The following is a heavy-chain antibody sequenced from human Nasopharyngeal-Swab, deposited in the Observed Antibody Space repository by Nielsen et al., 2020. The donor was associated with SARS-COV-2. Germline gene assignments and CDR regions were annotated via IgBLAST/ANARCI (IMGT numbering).Heavy chain of an antibody. J-gene: IGHJ4*02. D-gene: IGHD4-17*01. V-gene: IGHV4-39*07. CDR1: GASISSSINY. CDR3: ARDESGDYLGLPFDY. CDR2: VSYSGIA. Sequence: SETLSLTCTVSGASISSSINYWGWIRQSPQKGLEWIGTVSYSGIANYNPSLNSRVTISVDTSKNQFSLKLISVTAADTAVYYCARDESGDYLGLPFDYWGQGTLVTVSS.